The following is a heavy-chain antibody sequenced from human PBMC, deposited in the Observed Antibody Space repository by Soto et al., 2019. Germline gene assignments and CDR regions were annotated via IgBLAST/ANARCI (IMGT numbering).Heavy chain of an antibody. J-gene: IGHJ4*02. CDR2: INHSGST. D-gene: IGHD4-4*01. V-gene: IGHV4-34*01. CDR3: AREVVSNSAFRQAVYYFDY. Sequence: SETLSLTCAVYGGSFSGYYWSWIRQPPGKGLEWIGEINHSGSTNYNPSLKSRVTISVDTSKTQFSLKLSSVTAADTAVYYCAREVVSNSAFRQAVYYFDYWGQGTLVTVSS. CDR1: GGSFSGYY.